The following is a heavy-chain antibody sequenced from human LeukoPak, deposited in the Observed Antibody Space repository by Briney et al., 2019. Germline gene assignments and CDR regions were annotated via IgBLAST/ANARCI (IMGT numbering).Heavy chain of an antibody. J-gene: IGHJ4*02. V-gene: IGHV3-23*01. CDR2: ISGSGDNT. Sequence: PAGGSLRLSCAGSGFTSSSYAMNWVRQAPGKGLEWVSVISGSGDNTYYADSVKGRFTISRDNSKNTLYLQMNSLRAEDTAMYYCAKEEEGDYGEYFDYWGQGTLITVSS. CDR1: GFTSSSYA. D-gene: IGHD4-17*01. CDR3: AKEEEGDYGEYFDY.